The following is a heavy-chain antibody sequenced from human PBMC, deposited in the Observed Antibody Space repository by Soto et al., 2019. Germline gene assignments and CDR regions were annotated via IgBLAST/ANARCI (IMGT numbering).Heavy chain of an antibody. CDR2: IYYSGST. Sequence: SETLSATSTVYVGSISSSSYYWGWIRQSPGKGLEWIGSIYYSGSTYYNPSLKSRVTISVDTSKNQFSLKLSSVTAADTAVYYCARDSGSYYPAAFDIWGQGTMVTASS. CDR1: VGSISSSSYY. V-gene: IGHV4-39*02. CDR3: ARDSGSYYPAAFDI. D-gene: IGHD1-26*01. J-gene: IGHJ3*02.